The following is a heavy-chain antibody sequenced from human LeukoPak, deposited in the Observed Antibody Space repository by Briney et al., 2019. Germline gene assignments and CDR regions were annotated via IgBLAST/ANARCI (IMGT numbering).Heavy chain of an antibody. D-gene: IGHD3-3*01. Sequence: GGSLRLSCAASGFTFSYYTMYWVRQAPGKGLEWVSIIGISGGGIHYADSVKGRFTISRDNSKNTLYLQTNSLRAEDTAVYYCAIVRGRFSPDFDYWGQGTLVTVSS. J-gene: IGHJ4*02. CDR3: AIVRGRFSPDFDY. CDR1: GFTFSYYT. CDR2: IGISGGGI. V-gene: IGHV3-23*01.